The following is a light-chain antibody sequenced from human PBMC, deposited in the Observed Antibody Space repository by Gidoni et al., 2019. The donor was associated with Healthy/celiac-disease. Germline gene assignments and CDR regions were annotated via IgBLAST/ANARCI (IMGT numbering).Light chain of an antibody. CDR3: QQYGSPPYT. Sequence: EIVLTQSPGTLSLSPGERATLSCRASQSVSSSYLAWYQQKPGQAPRLLIYGASSRATGIPDRFSGSGSGTDFTLTISRLEPEDFAVYYCQQYGSPPYTFXXXTKLEIK. CDR2: GAS. CDR1: QSVSSSY. V-gene: IGKV3-20*01. J-gene: IGKJ2*01.